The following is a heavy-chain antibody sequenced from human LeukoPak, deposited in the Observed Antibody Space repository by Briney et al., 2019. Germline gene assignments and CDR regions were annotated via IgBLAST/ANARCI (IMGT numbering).Heavy chain of an antibody. D-gene: IGHD5-24*01. CDR2: VYYRGST. J-gene: IGHJ4*02. V-gene: IGHV4-59*02. CDR3: ARVVPDGYSDY. CDR1: VGSVSNYY. Sequence: SETLSLTCTVSVGSVSNYYWSWIRQPQGKGLEWIGYVYYRGSTNYNPSPKSRLTISVDTSKNQFFLRLSSVTAADAAIYFCARVVPDGYSDYWGQGTLVTVSS.